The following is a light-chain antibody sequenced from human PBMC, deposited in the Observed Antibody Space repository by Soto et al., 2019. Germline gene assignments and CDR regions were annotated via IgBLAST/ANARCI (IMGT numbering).Light chain of an antibody. Sequence: QSVLTQPASVSGAPGQRITISCTGTSSNLGGANLVSWYHQPPGKAPKLIIFGGSNRPSGVPERFSDSKSGNTASLTITGLQAEDEADYYCFAYAGSSTVEVFGSGTKLTVL. J-gene: IGLJ2*01. CDR2: GGS. V-gene: IGLV2-23*03. CDR3: FAYAGSSTVEV. CDR1: SSNLGGANL.